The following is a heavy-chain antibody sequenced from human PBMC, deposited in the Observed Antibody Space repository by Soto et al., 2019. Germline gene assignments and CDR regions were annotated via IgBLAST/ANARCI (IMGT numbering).Heavy chain of an antibody. CDR1: GFTFSSYW. V-gene: IGHV3-74*01. J-gene: IGHJ6*03. Sequence: EVQLVESGGGLVQPGGSLRLSCAASGFTFSSYWMHWVRQGPGKGLVWVSRINSDGSSTSSADSVKGRFTISRDNAKNTLYLQMTSLRAEDTAVYYCARGYWATDYYYYYMDVWGKGTTVTVSS. CDR2: INSDGSST. D-gene: IGHD2-8*02. CDR3: ARGYWATDYYYYYMDV.